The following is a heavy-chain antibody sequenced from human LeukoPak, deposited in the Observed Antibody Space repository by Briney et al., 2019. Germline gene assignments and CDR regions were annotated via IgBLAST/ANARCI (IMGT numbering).Heavy chain of an antibody. CDR2: INPSGGST. Sequence: ASVKASCKASGYTFTSYYMHWVRQAPEQRLECMGIINPSGGSTSYAQKFQGRVTMTRDTSTSTVYMELSSLRSEDTAVYYCARADGSGPTFDFGYWGQGTLVTVSS. D-gene: IGHD6-19*01. J-gene: IGHJ4*02. CDR1: GYTFTSYY. V-gene: IGHV1-46*01. CDR3: ARADGSGPTFDFGY.